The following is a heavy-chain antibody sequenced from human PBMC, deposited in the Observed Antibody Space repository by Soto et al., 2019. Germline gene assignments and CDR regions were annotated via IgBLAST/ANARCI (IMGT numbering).Heavy chain of an antibody. CDR2: ISSTTNYI. CDR1: GFTFTRYS. J-gene: IGHJ4*02. V-gene: IGHV3-21*06. CDR3: ARESEDLTSNFDY. Sequence: GGSLRLSCAASGFTFTRYSMNWVRQAPGKGLEWVSSISSTTNYIYYGDSMKGRFTISRDNAKNSLYLEMNSLRAEDTAVYYCARESEDLTSNFDYWGQGTLVTVSS.